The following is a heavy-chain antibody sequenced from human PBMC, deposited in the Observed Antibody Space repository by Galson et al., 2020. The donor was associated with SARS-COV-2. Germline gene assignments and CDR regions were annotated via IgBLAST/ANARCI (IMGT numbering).Heavy chain of an antibody. V-gene: IGHV4-31*03. J-gene: IGHJ4*02. CDR3: ARAHPTLGNDY. CDR1: GGSISSGGYY. D-gene: IGHD3-16*01. Sequence: SETLSLTCTVSGGSISSGGYYWNWIRQHPGKGLEWIGCIYFSGSTYYNPSLKSRVTISVDTSKNQFSLKLSSVTAADTAVYYCARAHPTLGNDYWGQGTLVTVSS. CDR2: IYFSGST.